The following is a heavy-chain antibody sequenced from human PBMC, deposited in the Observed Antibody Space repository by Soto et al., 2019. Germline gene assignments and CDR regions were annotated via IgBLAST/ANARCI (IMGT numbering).Heavy chain of an antibody. J-gene: IGHJ6*02. Sequence: VEVSCKASGYTFTGYYMHWVRQAPGQGLEWMGWINPNSGGTNYAQKFQGRVTMTRDTSISTAYMELSRLRSDDTAVYYCARGVGYIVVVVAATQYYGMDVWGQGTTVTVSS. V-gene: IGHV1-2*02. CDR2: INPNSGGT. CDR1: GYTFTGYY. CDR3: ARGVGYIVVVVAATQYYGMDV. D-gene: IGHD2-15*01.